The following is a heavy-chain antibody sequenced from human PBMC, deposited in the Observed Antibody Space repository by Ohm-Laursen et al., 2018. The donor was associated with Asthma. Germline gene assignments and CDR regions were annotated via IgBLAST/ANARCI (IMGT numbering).Heavy chain of an antibody. CDR2: IWHDGTNE. CDR1: GFTFSSYA. CDR3: ARNYYDHWSGSYTPVAY. J-gene: IGHJ4*02. V-gene: IGHV3-33*08. D-gene: IGHD3-3*01. Sequence: SLRLSCAASGFTFSSYAMSWVRQAPGKGLEWVALIWHDGTNENYGDSVKGRFSISRDNSKNTLSLQMNSLRVEDTAVYYCARNYYDHWSGSYTPVAYWGQGTLVTVSS.